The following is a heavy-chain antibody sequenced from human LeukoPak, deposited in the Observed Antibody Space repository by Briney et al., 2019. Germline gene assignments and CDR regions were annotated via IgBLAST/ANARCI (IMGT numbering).Heavy chain of an antibody. CDR3: ARGGVLKSLDY. D-gene: IGHD3-16*01. Sequence: PSETLSLTCTVSGGSISSSSYYWGWIRQPPGKGLEWIVSIYYSGSTYYNPSLKSRVTISVDTSKNQFSLKLRSVTAADTAVYYCARGGVLKSLDYWGQGTLVTVSS. CDR1: GGSISSSSYY. J-gene: IGHJ4*02. CDR2: IYYSGST. V-gene: IGHV4-39*07.